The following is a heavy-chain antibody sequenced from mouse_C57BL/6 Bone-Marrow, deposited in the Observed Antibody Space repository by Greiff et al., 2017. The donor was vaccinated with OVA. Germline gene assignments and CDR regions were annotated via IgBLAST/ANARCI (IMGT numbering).Heavy chain of an antibody. CDR1: GFTFSSYA. Sequence: EVKVVESGGGLVKPGGSLKLSCAASGFTFSSYAMSWVRQTPEKRLEWVATISDGGSYTYYPDNVKGRFTISRDNAKNNLYLQMSHLKSEDTAMYYCARDHRGFFDYRGQGTTLTVSS. CDR2: ISDGGSYT. CDR3: ARDHRGFFDY. V-gene: IGHV5-4*01. J-gene: IGHJ2*01.